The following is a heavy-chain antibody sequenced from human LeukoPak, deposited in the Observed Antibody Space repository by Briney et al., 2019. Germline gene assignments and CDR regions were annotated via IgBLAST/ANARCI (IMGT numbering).Heavy chain of an antibody. D-gene: IGHD5-12*01. V-gene: IGHV4-59*01. Sequence: SETLSLTCTVSGGSISSYYWSWIRQPPGKGLEWLGYIYKSGSTNYNPSLKSRVTISVDTSKNQFSLKLSSVTAADTAVYYCARGRGYSGYDPFDYWGQEILVTVSS. CDR2: IYKSGST. CDR3: ARGRGYSGYDPFDY. J-gene: IGHJ4*02. CDR1: GGSISSYY.